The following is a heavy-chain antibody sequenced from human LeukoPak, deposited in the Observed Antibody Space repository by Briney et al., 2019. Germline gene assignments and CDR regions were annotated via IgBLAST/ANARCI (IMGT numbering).Heavy chain of an antibody. Sequence: ASETLSLTCTVSGGSISSYYWSWIRQPPGKGLEWIGYIYYSGSTNYKPSLKGRVTISVDTSKNQFSLQLNSVTPEDTAVYYCAGGNRPTLDYWGQGTLVTVSS. CDR1: GGSISSYY. CDR2: IYYSGST. J-gene: IGHJ4*02. CDR3: AGGNRPTLDY. V-gene: IGHV4-59*12. D-gene: IGHD4-23*01.